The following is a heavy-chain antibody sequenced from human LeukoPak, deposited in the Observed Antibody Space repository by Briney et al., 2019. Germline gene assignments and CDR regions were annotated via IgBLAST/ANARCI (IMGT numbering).Heavy chain of an antibody. Sequence: GGSLRLSCAASGFTFSSYGMHWVRQAPGKGLEWVSAISGSGGSTYYADSVKGRFTISRDNSKNTLYLQMNSLRAEDTAVYYCAKASSGYDDYFDYWGQGTLVTVSS. CDR1: GFTFSSYG. D-gene: IGHD5-12*01. CDR3: AKASSGYDDYFDY. V-gene: IGHV3-23*01. CDR2: ISGSGGST. J-gene: IGHJ4*02.